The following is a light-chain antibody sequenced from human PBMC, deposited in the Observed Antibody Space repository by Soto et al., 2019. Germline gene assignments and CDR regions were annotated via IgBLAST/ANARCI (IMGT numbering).Light chain of an antibody. CDR3: QHYNDYSRI. CDR1: QSISSW. CDR2: MPS. J-gene: IGKJ1*01. V-gene: IGKV1-5*03. Sequence: DIQMTKSPSTLSPSIGDRFTITCRASQSISSWLAWYQQKQGKAPKLLIYMPSNLQSGVPPRFSGSGSGTEFTLTISSLQPDDFATYYCQHYNDYSRIFGQGTKVEIK.